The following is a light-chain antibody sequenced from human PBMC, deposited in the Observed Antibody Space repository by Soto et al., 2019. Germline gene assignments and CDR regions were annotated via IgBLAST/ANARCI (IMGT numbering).Light chain of an antibody. J-gene: IGKJ1*01. Sequence: DIHMTHSPSSLSASLPDTSTITRGATQTINWYLNWYQQKPGKAPNLLIYAASSLQSGVPSRFSGSGSGTDFTLTISSLQPEDVATYYCQKYNSAPWKFGQGTKVDIK. CDR1: QTINWY. CDR3: QKYNSAPWK. V-gene: IGKV1-39*01. CDR2: AAS.